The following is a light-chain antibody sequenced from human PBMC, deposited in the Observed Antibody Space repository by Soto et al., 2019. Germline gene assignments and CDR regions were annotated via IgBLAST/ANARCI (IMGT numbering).Light chain of an antibody. Sequence: EIVLTQSPAALSLSRGERATLSCRASQSVSSDLAWHQQKPGQAPRLLIYGASTRATGIPDRFSGNGSGTEFTLTISSLQSEAFAVYYCQQYNNWPWTFGQGTKVEIK. CDR2: GAS. CDR1: QSVSSD. V-gene: IGKV3-15*01. CDR3: QQYNNWPWT. J-gene: IGKJ1*01.